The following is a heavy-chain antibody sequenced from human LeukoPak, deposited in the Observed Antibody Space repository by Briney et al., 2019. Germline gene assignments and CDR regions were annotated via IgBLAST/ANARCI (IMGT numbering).Heavy chain of an antibody. CDR2: ISAYNCNT. CDR1: GYTFTSYG. CDR3: ARGSLYYDILTGYSPTYYFDY. J-gene: IGHJ4*02. D-gene: IGHD3-9*01. V-gene: IGHV1-18*01. Sequence: ASVKVSCKASGYTFTSYGISWVRQAPGQGLEWMGWISAYNCNTNYEQKLQGRVTMTTDTSTSTAYMELRSLRSDDTAVYYCARGSLYYDILTGYSPTYYFDYWGQGTLVTVSS.